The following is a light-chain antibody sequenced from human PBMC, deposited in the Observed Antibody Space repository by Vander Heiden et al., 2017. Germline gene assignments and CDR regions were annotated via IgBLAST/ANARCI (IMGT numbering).Light chain of an antibody. CDR3: NSYTRSSTRV. V-gene: IGLV2-14*03. J-gene: IGLJ3*02. CDR1: SSDVGGYNF. Sequence: QSALTPPASVSGSPCQSTTISCTGTSSDVGGYNFVSWYQQQPGKAPKLMIYDVSSRPSGVSSRFSGSKSGNTASLTISGLQSEDEADYYGNSYTRSSTRVFGGGTRLTVL. CDR2: DVS.